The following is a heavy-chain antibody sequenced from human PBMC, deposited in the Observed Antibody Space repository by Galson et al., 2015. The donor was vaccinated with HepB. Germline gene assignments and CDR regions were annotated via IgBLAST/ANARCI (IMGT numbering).Heavy chain of an antibody. J-gene: IGHJ5*02. CDR1: GFTFSDYY. V-gene: IGHV3-11*01. CDR2: ISSSGSTI. CDR3: AREAVSPTSTP. Sequence: CAAFGFTFSDYYMSWIRQAPGKGLEWVSYISSSGSTIYYADSVKGRFTISRDNAKNSLYLQMNSLRAEDTAVYYCAREAVSPTSTPWGQGTLVTVSS.